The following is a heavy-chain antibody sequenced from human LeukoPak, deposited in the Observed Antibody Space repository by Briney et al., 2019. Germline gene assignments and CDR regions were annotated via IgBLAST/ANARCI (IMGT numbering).Heavy chain of an antibody. CDR2: ISAYNGNT. CDR1: GYTFTSYG. D-gene: IGHD3-3*01. V-gene: IGHV1-18*01. CDR3: AREWYYDFWSGYAEFDY. J-gene: IGHJ4*02. Sequence: GASVKVSCKASGYTFTSYGISWVRQAPGQGLEWMGLISAYNGNTNYAQKLQGRVTMTTDTSTSTAYMELRSLRSDDTAVYYCAREWYYDFWSGYAEFDYWGQGTLVTVSS.